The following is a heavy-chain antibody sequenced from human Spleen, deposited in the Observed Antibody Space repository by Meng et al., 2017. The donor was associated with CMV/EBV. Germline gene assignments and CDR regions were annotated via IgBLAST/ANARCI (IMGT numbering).Heavy chain of an antibody. J-gene: IGHJ3*02. Sequence: GESLKISCAASGFTVSSNYMSWVRQAPGKGLEWVSVIYSGGSTYYADSVKGRFTISRDNSRNTLYLQMNSLRAEDTAVYYCARDWAAKYDAFDIWGQGTVVTVSS. CDR3: ARDWAAKYDAFDI. CDR2: IYSGGST. V-gene: IGHV3-53*01. D-gene: IGHD3-16*01. CDR1: GFTVSSNY.